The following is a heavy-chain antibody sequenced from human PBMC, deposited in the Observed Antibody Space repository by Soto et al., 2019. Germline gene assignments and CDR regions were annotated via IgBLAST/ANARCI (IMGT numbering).Heavy chain of an antibody. J-gene: IGHJ4*02. CDR2: IYHSGST. D-gene: IGHD2-8*02. V-gene: IGHV4-30-2*01. CDR3: ARGLITGIQYSRARYSSDS. Sequence: SETLSLTCAVSGGSISSGGYSWSWIRQPPGKGLEWIGYIYHSGSTYYNPSLKSRVTISVDRSKNQFSLKLSSVTAADTAVYYCARGLITGIQYSRARYSSDSWGQGTQVTLSS. CDR1: GGSISSGGYS.